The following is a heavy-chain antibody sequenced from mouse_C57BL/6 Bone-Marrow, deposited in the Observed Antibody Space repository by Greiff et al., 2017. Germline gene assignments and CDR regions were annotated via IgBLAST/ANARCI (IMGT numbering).Heavy chain of an antibody. CDR1: GYTFTDYE. J-gene: IGHJ4*01. D-gene: IGHD2-4*01. V-gene: IGHV1-15*01. CDR2: IDPETGGT. Sequence: VQLVESGAELVRPGASVTLSCKASGYTFTDYEMHWVKQTPVHGLEWIGAIDPETGGTAYNQKFKGKAILTADKSSSTAYMELRSLTSEDSAVYYCTKRGMIYYDYDGNSMDDWGQGTSVTVSS. CDR3: TKRGMIYYDYDGNSMDD.